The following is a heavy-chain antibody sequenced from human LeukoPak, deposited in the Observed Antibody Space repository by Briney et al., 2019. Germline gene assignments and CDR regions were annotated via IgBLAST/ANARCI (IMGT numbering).Heavy chain of an antibody. D-gene: IGHD3-22*01. CDR2: INHSGST. CDR3: ARGTYYYDSSGYYPFDY. Sequence: SETLSLTCAVYGGSFSGYYWSWTRQPPGKGLEWIGEINHSGSTNYNPSLKSRVTISVDTSKNQFSLKLSSVTAADTAVYYCARGTYYYDSSGYYPFDYWGQGTLVTVSS. J-gene: IGHJ4*02. V-gene: IGHV4-34*01. CDR1: GGSFSGYY.